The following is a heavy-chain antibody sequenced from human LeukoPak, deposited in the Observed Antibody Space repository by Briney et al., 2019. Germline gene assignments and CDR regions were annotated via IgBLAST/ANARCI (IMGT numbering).Heavy chain of an antibody. V-gene: IGHV3-20*04. D-gene: IGHD4-17*01. Sequence: PGGSLRLSCAASGFIFDDYGMSWVRQAPGRGLEWVSVITWNGGSTSYAGSVKGRFTISRDNAKNSLYLQMNSLRAEDTALYYCARDRTMTTVTDFDSWGQGTLVTVSS. CDR1: GFIFDDYG. J-gene: IGHJ4*02. CDR2: ITWNGGST. CDR3: ARDRTMTTVTDFDS.